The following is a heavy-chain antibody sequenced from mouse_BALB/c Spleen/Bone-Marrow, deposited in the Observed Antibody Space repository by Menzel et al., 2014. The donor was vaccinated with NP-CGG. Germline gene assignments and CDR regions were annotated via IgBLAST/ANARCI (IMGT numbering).Heavy chain of an antibody. CDR2: ISDGGNYT. CDR3: TRRGFAY. CDR1: GFTFSDYY. V-gene: IGHV5-4*02. Sequence: VQGVESGGGLVKPGGSLKLSCAASGFTFSDYYMYWVRQTPEKRLEWVATISDGGNYTYYPDSVKGRFTISRDNAKKNLFLQMSRLKSEGTTMYFFTRRGFAYWGPGTLVTGSA. J-gene: IGHJ3*01.